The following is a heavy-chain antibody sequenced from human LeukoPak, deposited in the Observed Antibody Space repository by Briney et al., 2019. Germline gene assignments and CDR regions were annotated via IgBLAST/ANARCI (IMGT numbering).Heavy chain of an antibody. V-gene: IGHV3-23*01. CDR3: AKAAYYDILTGYSTPNWFDP. J-gene: IGHJ5*02. Sequence: GGSLRLSCAASGFTFSSYAMSWVRQAPGKGLDWVSAISGIGGSTYYADSGKGRFTISIDNSKNTLYLQMNSLRAEDTAVYYCAKAAYYDILTGYSTPNWFDPWGQGTLVTVSS. CDR2: ISGIGGST. CDR1: GFTFSSYA. D-gene: IGHD3-9*01.